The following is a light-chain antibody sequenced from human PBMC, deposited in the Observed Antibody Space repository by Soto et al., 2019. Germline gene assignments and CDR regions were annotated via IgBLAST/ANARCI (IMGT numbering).Light chain of an antibody. V-gene: IGLV1-40*01. CDR3: QSYDDSLGGFYV. J-gene: IGLJ1*01. Sequence: QSVLTQPPSVSRAPGQRVTISCTGSSSNIGAEYGIRWYQHLPGTAPKHLIYGVNSRPSGVPDRFSGSKSGSSASLAIAGLQAEDEADYYCQSYDDSLGGFYVFGTGTKLTVL. CDR2: GVN. CDR1: SSNIGAEYG.